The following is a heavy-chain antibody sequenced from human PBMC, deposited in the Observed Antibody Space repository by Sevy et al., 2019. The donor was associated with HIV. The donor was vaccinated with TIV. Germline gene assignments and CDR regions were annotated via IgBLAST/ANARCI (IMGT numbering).Heavy chain of an antibody. CDR3: AKGGRDGYNNPLDY. J-gene: IGHJ4*02. D-gene: IGHD4-4*01. Sequence: GGSLRLSCAASGFTFSSYAMSWVRQAPGKGLEWVGAISGSGGSTYYADSVKGRFTISRDNSKNTLYLQMNSLRAEDTAVYYCAKGGRDGYNNPLDYWGQGTLVTVSS. CDR1: GFTFSSYA. CDR2: ISGSGGST. V-gene: IGHV3-23*01.